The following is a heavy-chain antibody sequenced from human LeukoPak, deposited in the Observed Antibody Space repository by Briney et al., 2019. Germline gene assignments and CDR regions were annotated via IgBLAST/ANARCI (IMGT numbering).Heavy chain of an antibody. Sequence: SETLSLTCAVYGGSFSGYYWSWIRQPPGKGLEWIGSIYYSGSTYYNPSLKSRVTISVDTSKNQFSLKLSSVTAADTAVYYCARQAPGNYDILTGYYLGNWFDPWGQGTLVTVSS. V-gene: IGHV4-34*01. CDR3: ARQAPGNYDILTGYYLGNWFDP. CDR1: GGSFSGYY. CDR2: IYYSGST. D-gene: IGHD3-9*01. J-gene: IGHJ5*02.